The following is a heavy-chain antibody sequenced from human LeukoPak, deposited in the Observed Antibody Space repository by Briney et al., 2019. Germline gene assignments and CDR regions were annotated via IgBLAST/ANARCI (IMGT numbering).Heavy chain of an antibody. V-gene: IGHV3-11*06. D-gene: IGHD2-15*01. J-gene: IGHJ4*02. CDR2: ISSSSSYI. Sequence: LSLTCTVSGGSISSGDYYWSWIRQPPGKGLEWVSSISSSSSYIYYADSVKGRFTISRDSAKNSLYLQMYSLRAEDTAVYYCARGWEYCSGGSCYSYFDYWGQGTLVTVSS. CDR1: GGSISSGDYY. CDR3: ARGWEYCSGGSCYSYFDY.